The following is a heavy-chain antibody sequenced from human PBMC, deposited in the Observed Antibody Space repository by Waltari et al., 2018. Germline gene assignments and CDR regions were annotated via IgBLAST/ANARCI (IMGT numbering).Heavy chain of an antibody. CDR2: NNHRGST. J-gene: IGHJ6*02. V-gene: IGHV4-34*01. CDR1: GGSFSGYY. CDR3: ARGGRYFDWLLSYYYYYYGMDV. D-gene: IGHD3-9*01. Sequence: QVQLQQWGAGLLKPSETLSLTCAVYGGSFSGYYWSSIRQPPAQGLEWIGENNHRGSTNYNPSLKGLVTISVDTSKNQFSLKLSAVTAADTAVYYCARGGRYFDWLLSYYYYYYGMDVWGQGTTVTVSS.